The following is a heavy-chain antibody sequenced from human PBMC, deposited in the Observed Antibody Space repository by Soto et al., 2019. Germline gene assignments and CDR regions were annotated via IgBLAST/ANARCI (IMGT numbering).Heavy chain of an antibody. V-gene: IGHV4-38-2*01. D-gene: IGHD4-4*01. CDR2: FHHSGRT. CDR3: VGVYSDTQNYLDY. Sequence: SETLSLTCAVSGYSISRGYYWGWIRQPPGKGLEWIGSFHHSGRTYYNPSLKSRVSISVDTSKNQLSLKLSSVTTADTAVYYCVGVYSDTQNYLDYWGQGTLVTVSS. J-gene: IGHJ4*02. CDR1: GYSISRGYY.